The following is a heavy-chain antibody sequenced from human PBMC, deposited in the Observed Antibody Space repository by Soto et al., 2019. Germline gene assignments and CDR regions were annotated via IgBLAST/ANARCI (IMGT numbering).Heavy chain of an antibody. V-gene: IGHV4-59*01. D-gene: IGHD3-10*01. Sequence: QVQLQESGPGLVKPSETLSLTCTVSGGSINSYYWSWIRQPPGKGLDWIGYIYYSGSTNYNPSLKSRVTISVDTSKPQVSLKLNSVTAADTAVYYCARDRGANGAYYDYWGQGTLVTVSS. J-gene: IGHJ4*02. CDR3: ARDRGANGAYYDY. CDR1: GGSINSYY. CDR2: IYYSGST.